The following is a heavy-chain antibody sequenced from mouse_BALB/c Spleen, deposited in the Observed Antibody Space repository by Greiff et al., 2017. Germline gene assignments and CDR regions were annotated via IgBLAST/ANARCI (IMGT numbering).Heavy chain of an antibody. V-gene: IGHV3-2*02. Sequence: EVQLQQSGPGLVKPSQSLSLTCTVTGYSITSDYAWNWIRQFPGNKLEWMGYISYSGSTSYNPSLKSRISITRDTSKNQFFLQLNSVTTEDTATYYCAEGYGNFFAYWGQGTLVTVSA. CDR2: ISYSGST. D-gene: IGHD2-1*01. J-gene: IGHJ3*01. CDR3: AEGYGNFFAY. CDR1: GYSITSDYA.